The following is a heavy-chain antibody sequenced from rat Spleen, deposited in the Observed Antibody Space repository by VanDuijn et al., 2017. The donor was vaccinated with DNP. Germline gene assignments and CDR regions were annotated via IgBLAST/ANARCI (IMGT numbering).Heavy chain of an antibody. D-gene: IGHD3-4*01. CDR2: ITYSGDT. V-gene: IGHV3-1*01. Sequence: EVQLQESGPGLVKPSQSLSLTCSVTGYSITNNYWGWVRKFPGNKMEWVGHITYSGDTSYNPSLRSRISITRDTSKNQFFLHLNSVTTEDTATYYCARSEPHYWGQGVMVTVSS. CDR1: GYSITNNY. CDR3: ARSEPHY. J-gene: IGHJ2*01.